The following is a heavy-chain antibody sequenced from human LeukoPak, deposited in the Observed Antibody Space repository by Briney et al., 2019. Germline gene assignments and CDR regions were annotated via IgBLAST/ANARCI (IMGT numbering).Heavy chain of an antibody. Sequence: GGSLRLSCAVSGFTFSGSAMHWVRQASGKGLEWVGRIGSRADTYATTYAASVKGRFTISRDDSKNTAYLQMNNLETEDTAVYYCLVEPTYYVDVWGKGTAVTVSS. CDR1: GFTFSGSA. CDR2: IGSRADTYAT. J-gene: IGHJ6*03. CDR3: LVEPTYYVDV. V-gene: IGHV3-73*01.